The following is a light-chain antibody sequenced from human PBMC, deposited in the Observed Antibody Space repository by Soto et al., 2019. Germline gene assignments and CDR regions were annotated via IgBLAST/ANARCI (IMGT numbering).Light chain of an antibody. V-gene: IGLV2-14*01. Sequence: QLVLTQPASVSGSPGQSITISCTGSSSDVGGYNYVSWYQQHPGKAPKLMIYEVSDRPSGVSNRFSGSKSGNTASLTISGLQDEDEADYYCSSYTTTSTLVFGTGTKVTVL. J-gene: IGLJ1*01. CDR3: SSYTTTSTLV. CDR1: SSDVGGYNY. CDR2: EVS.